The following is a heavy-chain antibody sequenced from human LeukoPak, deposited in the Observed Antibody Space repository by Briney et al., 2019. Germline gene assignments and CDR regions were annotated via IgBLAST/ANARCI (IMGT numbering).Heavy chain of an antibody. CDR3: ARDPFTFYDYVWGSYRYNGFDY. Sequence: GGSLRLSCAASGFTFSSYWMSWVRQAPGKGLEWVANIKQDGSEKYYVDSVKGRFTTSRDNVKNSLYLQMNSLRAEDTAVYYCARDPFTFYDYVWGSYRYNGFDYWGQGTLVTVSS. CDR1: GFTFSSYW. D-gene: IGHD3-16*02. CDR2: IKQDGSEK. V-gene: IGHV3-7*01. J-gene: IGHJ4*02.